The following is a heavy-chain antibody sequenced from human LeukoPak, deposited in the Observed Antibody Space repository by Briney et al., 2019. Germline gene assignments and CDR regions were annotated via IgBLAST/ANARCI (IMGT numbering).Heavy chain of an antibody. Sequence: GGSLRLSCAASGFTFSSYAMSWVRQAPGKGLEWVSDISDSGASTYYADSVKGRFTVSRDNSKNTLYLQMNSLRVEDTAIYYCVKDIQLSTWGLGTMVTVSS. CDR2: ISDSGAST. CDR1: GFTFSSYA. J-gene: IGHJ3*01. D-gene: IGHD5-24*01. CDR3: VKDIQLST. V-gene: IGHV3-23*01.